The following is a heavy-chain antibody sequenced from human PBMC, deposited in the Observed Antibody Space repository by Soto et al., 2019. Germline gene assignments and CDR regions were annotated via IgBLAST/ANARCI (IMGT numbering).Heavy chain of an antibody. J-gene: IGHJ4*02. CDR2: ISYDGSNK. CDR1: GFTFSIYG. CDR3: ATPQGGWYPPFDY. Sequence: QVQLVESGGGVVQPGRSLRLSCAASGFTFSIYGMHWVRQAPGKGLEWVAVISYDGSNKYYADSVKGRFTISRDNSKNTLYLQMNSLRAEDTAVYYCATPQGGWYPPFDYWGQGTLVTVSS. V-gene: IGHV3-30*03. D-gene: IGHD6-19*01.